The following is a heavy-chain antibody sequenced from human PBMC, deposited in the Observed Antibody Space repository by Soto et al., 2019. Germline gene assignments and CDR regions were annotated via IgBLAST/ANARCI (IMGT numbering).Heavy chain of an antibody. CDR2: IIPIFGTA. D-gene: IGHD6-19*01. V-gene: IGHV1-69*13. CDR1: GGTFSSYA. Sequence: VASVKVSCKASGGTFSSYAISWVRQAPGQGLEWMGGIIPIFGTANYAQKFQGRVTITADESTSTAYMELSSLRSEDTAVYYCARCGGSGWRNYYYYGMDVWGQGTTVTVSS. J-gene: IGHJ6*02. CDR3: ARCGGSGWRNYYYYGMDV.